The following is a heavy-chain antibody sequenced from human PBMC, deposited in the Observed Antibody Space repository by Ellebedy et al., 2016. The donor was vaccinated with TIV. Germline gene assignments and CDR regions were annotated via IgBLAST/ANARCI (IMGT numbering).Heavy chain of an antibody. CDR1: GFTFSSYG. Sequence: GESLKISCAASGFTFSSYGMHWVRQAPGKGLEWVAVISYDGNNEYYADSVKGRFTISRDNSKNTLYLQMNSLRAEDTAVYYCAKAPGGAAAGSPFDYWGQGTLVTVSS. D-gene: IGHD6-13*01. CDR2: ISYDGNNE. CDR3: AKAPGGAAAGSPFDY. J-gene: IGHJ4*02. V-gene: IGHV3-30*18.